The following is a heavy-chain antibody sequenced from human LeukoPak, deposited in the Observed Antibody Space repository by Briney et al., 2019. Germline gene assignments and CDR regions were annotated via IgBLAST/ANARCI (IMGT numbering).Heavy chain of an antibody. CDR3: AKTGGWYRLDYFDY. V-gene: IGHV3-33*06. CDR1: GFTFSSYG. CDR2: IWYDGSNK. J-gene: IGHJ4*02. Sequence: PGRSLRLSCAASGFTFSSYGMHWVRQAPGKGLEWVAVIWYDGSNKYYADSVKGRFTISRDNSKNTLYLQMNSLRAEDTAVYYCAKTGGWYRLDYFDYWGQGTLVTVSS. D-gene: IGHD6-19*01.